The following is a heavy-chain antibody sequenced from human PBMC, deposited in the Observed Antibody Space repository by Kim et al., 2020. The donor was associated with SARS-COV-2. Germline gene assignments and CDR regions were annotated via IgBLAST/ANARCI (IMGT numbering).Heavy chain of an antibody. CDR1: GGTFSSYA. V-gene: IGHV1-69*06. CDR3: ARDDFTTTRSGKFDY. CDR2: IIPIFGTA. Sequence: SVKVSCKASGGTFSSYAISWVRQAPGQGLEWMGGIIPIFGTANYAQKFQGRVTITADKSTSTAYMELSSLRSEDTAVYYCARDDFTTTRSGKFDYWGQGTLVTVSS. D-gene: IGHD3-3*01. J-gene: IGHJ4*02.